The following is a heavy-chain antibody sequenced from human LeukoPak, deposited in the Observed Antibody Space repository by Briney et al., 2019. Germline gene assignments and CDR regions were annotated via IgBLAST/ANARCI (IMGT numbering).Heavy chain of an antibody. CDR2: ISSSSYI. D-gene: IGHD6-19*01. V-gene: IGHV3-21*01. CDR3: ARGTMSTGYSSGWYRGAFDI. Sequence: PGGSLRLSCAVSGFTVSSNYMTWVRQAPGKGLEWVSSISSSSYIYYADSVKCRFTISRDNAKNSLYLQMNSLRAEDTAVYYCARGTMSTGYSSGWYRGAFDIWGQGTMVTVPS. J-gene: IGHJ3*02. CDR1: GFTVSSNY.